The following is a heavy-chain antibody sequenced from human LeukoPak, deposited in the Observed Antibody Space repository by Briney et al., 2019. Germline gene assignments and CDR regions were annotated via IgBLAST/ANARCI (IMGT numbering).Heavy chain of an antibody. CDR1: GYTFTSYA. CDR3: ASPSGIVGATRGLLEGDAFDI. V-gene: IGHV1-3*01. Sequence: ASVKVSCKASGYTFTSYAMHWVRQAPGQRLEWMGWINAGNGNTKYSQKFQGRVTITRDTSASTAYMELSSLRSEDTAVYYCASPSGIVGATRGLLEGDAFDIWGQGTMVTVSS. CDR2: INAGNGNT. J-gene: IGHJ3*02. D-gene: IGHD1-26*01.